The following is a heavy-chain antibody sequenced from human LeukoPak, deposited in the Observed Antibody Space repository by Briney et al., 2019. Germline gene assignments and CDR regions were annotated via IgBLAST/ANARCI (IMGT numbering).Heavy chain of an antibody. CDR3: ARGADPLTYCSSTSCYQGDY. D-gene: IGHD2-2*01. J-gene: IGHJ4*02. CDR1: GYTFTGYY. Sequence: ASVKVSCKASGYTFTGYYMHWVRQAPGQGLEWMGWINPNSGGTNHAQKFQGRVTMTRDTSISTAYMELSRLRSDDTAVYYCARGADPLTYCSSTSCYQGDYWGQGTLVTVSS. V-gene: IGHV1-2*02. CDR2: INPNSGGT.